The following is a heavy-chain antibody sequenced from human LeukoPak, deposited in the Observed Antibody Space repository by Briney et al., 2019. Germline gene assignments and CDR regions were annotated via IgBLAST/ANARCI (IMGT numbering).Heavy chain of an antibody. CDR3: ARGESYYDRNRIDY. J-gene: IGHJ4*02. CDR1: GGTFSSYT. CDR2: IIPILGMA. Sequence: SVKVSCKASGGTFSSYTISWVRQAPGQGLEWMGGIIPILGMANYAQKFQGRVTITADKSTSTAYMELSSLRSEDTAVYYCARGESYYDRNRIDYWGQGTLVTVSS. D-gene: IGHD1-26*01. V-gene: IGHV1-69*10.